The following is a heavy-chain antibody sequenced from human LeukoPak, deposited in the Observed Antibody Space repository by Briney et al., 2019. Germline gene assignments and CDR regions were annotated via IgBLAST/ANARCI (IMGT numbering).Heavy chain of an antibody. CDR1: GGSISSHY. CDR3: ARGPYDFWSGYFSYYYYMDV. J-gene: IGHJ6*03. Sequence: SETLSLTCTVSGGSISSHYWSWNRQPPGKGLEWVGYIYYSGSTNYNPSLKSRVNISVDTSKNQFSLKLSSVTAADTAVYYCARGPYDFWSGYFSYYYYMDVWGKGTTVTVSS. V-gene: IGHV4-59*11. CDR2: IYYSGST. D-gene: IGHD3-3*01.